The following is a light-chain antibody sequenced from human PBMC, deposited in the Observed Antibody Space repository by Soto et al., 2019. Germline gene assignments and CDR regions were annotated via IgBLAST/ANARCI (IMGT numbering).Light chain of an antibody. CDR1: QSVSSSY. CDR2: GAS. Sequence: EIVLTQSPGTLSLSPGERATLSCRASQSVSSSYFAWYQQKPGQPPRLLIYGASSRATGIPDRFSGSGSGTDFAFTMSRLEPEDFAVYYFQQYGTSPWTFGQGTKVEIK. J-gene: IGKJ1*01. CDR3: QQYGTSPWT. V-gene: IGKV3-20*01.